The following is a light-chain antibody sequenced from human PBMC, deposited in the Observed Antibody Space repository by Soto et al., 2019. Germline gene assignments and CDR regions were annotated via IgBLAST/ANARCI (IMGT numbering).Light chain of an antibody. CDR3: QNLIA. V-gene: IGKV3-11*01. CDR2: DAS. J-gene: IGKJ5*01. Sequence: EIVLTQSPGTLSSSPGERATLSCRSRQSISNYLAWYQHKPGQAPRLLVDDASNRATGIPGRFSGTGSWTDFSLTISSLWPEDCAVYYCQNLIAFGQGTRLEIK. CDR1: QSISNY.